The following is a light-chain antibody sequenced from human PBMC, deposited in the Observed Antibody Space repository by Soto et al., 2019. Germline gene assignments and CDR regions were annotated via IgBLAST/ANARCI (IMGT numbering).Light chain of an antibody. CDR3: QQYGSSPPWT. CDR2: GAS. CDR1: QSVSSSY. V-gene: IGKV3-20*01. Sequence: IVLTQSPGTLSLSPGERATLSCRASQSVSSSYLAWYQQKPGQAPRHLIYGASSRATGIPDRFSGSGSGTDFTLTISRLEPEDFAVYYCQQYGSSPPWTFGQGTKVDIK. J-gene: IGKJ1*01.